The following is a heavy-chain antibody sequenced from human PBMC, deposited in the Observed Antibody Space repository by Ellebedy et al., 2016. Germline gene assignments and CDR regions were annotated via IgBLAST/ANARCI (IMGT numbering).Heavy chain of an antibody. J-gene: IGHJ4*02. D-gene: IGHD3-10*01. Sequence: GSLRLSCAVYGGSFTIYYWSWIRQPPGKGLEWIGEITHSGSTNYNPSLKSRVTISVDTSKNQFSLKLSSVTAADTAVYYCARLGYRFRGLPDYWGQGTLVTVSS. CDR2: ITHSGST. V-gene: IGHV4-34*01. CDR1: GGSFTIYY. CDR3: ARLGYRFRGLPDY.